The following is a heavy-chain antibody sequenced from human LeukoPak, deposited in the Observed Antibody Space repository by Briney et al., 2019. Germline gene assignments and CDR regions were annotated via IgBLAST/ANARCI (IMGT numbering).Heavy chain of an antibody. D-gene: IGHD6-19*01. CDR3: AKDSSSGWSHFDY. V-gene: IGHV3-30*18. Sequence: PGGSLRLSCAASGFTFSSYGMHWVRQAPGKGLEWVAVISYDGSNKYYADSVNGPFTISRDNSKNTLYLQMSSLRAEDTAVYYCAKDSSSGWSHFDYWGQGTLVTVSS. CDR2: ISYDGSNK. CDR1: GFTFSSYG. J-gene: IGHJ4*02.